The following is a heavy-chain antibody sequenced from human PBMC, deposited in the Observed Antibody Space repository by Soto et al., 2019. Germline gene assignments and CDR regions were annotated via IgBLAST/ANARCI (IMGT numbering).Heavy chain of an antibody. CDR3: AKDGSRRIAAAGYYYYYGMDV. CDR2: ISGSGGST. Sequence: CLRLSCAASGFTFSSYAMSWVRQAPGKGLEWASAISGSGGSTYYADSVKGRFTISRDNSKNTLYLQMNSLRAEDTAVYYCAKDGSRRIAAAGYYYYYGMDVWGQGTTVTVSS. J-gene: IGHJ6*02. V-gene: IGHV3-23*01. D-gene: IGHD6-13*01. CDR1: GFTFSSYA.